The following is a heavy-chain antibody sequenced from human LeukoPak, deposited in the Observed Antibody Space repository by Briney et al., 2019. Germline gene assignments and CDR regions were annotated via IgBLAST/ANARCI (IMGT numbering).Heavy chain of an antibody. D-gene: IGHD6-13*01. V-gene: IGHV3-23*01. J-gene: IGHJ4*02. CDR2: ISGSGGST. CDR1: GFTFGSYA. Sequence: GGSLRLSCAASGFTFGSYAMSWVRQAPGKGLEWVSAISGSGGSTYYADSVKGRFTISRDNSKNTLYLQMNSLRAEDTAVYYCAKDARQQLASGPQLFDYWGQGTLVTVSS. CDR3: AKDARQQLASGPQLFDY.